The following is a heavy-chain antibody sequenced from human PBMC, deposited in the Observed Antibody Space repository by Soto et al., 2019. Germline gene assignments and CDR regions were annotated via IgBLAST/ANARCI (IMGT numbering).Heavy chain of an antibody. J-gene: IGHJ4*02. D-gene: IGHD6-19*01. CDR3: AKGYWYGSMSSSDC. Sequence: QVQLVESGGGVVQPGRSLRLSCAASGFRLSSSDMHWVRQAPGKGREWVAVMSYDGDRQSYADYVRGPFSVARDISKSALYLQMSSLSTENTATYYSAKGYWYGSMSSSDCWGQGTQVTVSS. CDR2: MSYDGDRQ. V-gene: IGHV3-30*18. CDR1: GFRLSSSD.